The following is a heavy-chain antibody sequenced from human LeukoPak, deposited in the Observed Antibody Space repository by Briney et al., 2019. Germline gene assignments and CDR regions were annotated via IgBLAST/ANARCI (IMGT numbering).Heavy chain of an antibody. Sequence: GGSLRLSCAASGFTFSSYWMSWIRQAPGKGLEWVSYISSSGSTIYYADSVKGRFTISRDNAKNSLYLQMNSLRAEDTAVYYCARHSGYDSHFDYWGQGTLVTVSS. CDR2: ISSSGSTI. CDR1: GFTFSSYW. D-gene: IGHD5-12*01. V-gene: IGHV3-48*04. J-gene: IGHJ4*02. CDR3: ARHSGYDSHFDY.